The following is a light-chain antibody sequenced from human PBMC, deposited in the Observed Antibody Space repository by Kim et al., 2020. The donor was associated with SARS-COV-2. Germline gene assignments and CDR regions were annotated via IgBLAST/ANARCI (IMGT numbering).Light chain of an antibody. CDR2: AAS. J-gene: IGKJ1*01. CDR1: QDISRW. V-gene: IGKV1-12*01. CDR3: QQANSFPWT. Sequence: DIQMTQSPSSVSASLGDRVTITCRASQDISRWLAWYQQKPGRAPNVLMFAASTLQSGVPSRFSGSGSGTDFTLTISSLQPEDFATYYCQQANSFPWTFGQGTKVDIK.